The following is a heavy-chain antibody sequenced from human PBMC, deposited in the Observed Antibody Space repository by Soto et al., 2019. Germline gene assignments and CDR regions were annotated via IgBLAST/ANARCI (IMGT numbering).Heavy chain of an antibody. D-gene: IGHD2-8*01. CDR2: IYSCGST. V-gene: IGHV3-66*01. Sequence: EVQLVESGGGLVQPGGSLRLSCAASGFTVSSNDMSWVRQAPGKGLECVSVIYSCGSTYYADSVKGRFTIYTDKSKNTLYLQMNSLRAEDTAVYYCARDRHYGYCTSGVCQLYYYYMDVWGKGTTVTVSS. CDR1: GFTVSSND. J-gene: IGHJ6*03. CDR3: ARDRHYGYCTSGVCQLYYYYMDV.